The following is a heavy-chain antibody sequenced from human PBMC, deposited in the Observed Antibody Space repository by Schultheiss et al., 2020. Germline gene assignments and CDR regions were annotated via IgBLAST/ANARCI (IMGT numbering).Heavy chain of an antibody. V-gene: IGHV4-61*10. J-gene: IGHJ6*02. D-gene: IGHD3-3*01. CDR3: ARSYFDFWSGYGMDV. CDR1: GGSISRGSYY. CDR2: IYYSGST. Sequence: SETLSLTCTISGGSISRGSYYWSGIRQPAGKGLEWIGYIYYSGSTYYNPSLKSRVTISVDTSKNQFSLKLSSVTAADTAVYYCARSYFDFWSGYGMDVWGQVTTVTVSS.